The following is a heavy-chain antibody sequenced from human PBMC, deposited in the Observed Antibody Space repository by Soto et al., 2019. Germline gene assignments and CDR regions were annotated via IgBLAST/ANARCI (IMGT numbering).Heavy chain of an antibody. V-gene: IGHV4-59*12. D-gene: IGHD1-26*01. J-gene: IGHJ6*02. Sequence: QVQLQESGPGLVKPSETLSRMCTVSGGSITNYYWSWIRQSPAKGLEWIGYVSDSGSTKYNPSLKSRVTISVDTSKNQFSLKLTSLTAADTAVYYCARERVGHSAMDVWGQGTTVTVSS. CDR3: ARERVGHSAMDV. CDR2: VSDSGST. CDR1: GGSITNYY.